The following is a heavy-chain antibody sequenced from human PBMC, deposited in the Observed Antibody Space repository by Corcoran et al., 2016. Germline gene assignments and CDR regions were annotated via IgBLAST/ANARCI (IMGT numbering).Heavy chain of an antibody. CDR2: IIPIFGTA. CDR1: GGTFSSYA. J-gene: IGHJ4*02. V-gene: IGHV1-69*01. Sequence: QVQLVQSGAEVKKPGSSVKVSCKASGGTFSSYAISWVRQAPGQGLEWMGGIIPIFGTANYAQKFQGRVTITADESTSTAYTELSSLRSEDTAVYYCARDSKRWLHSSILYWGQGTLVTVSS. CDR3: ARDSKRWLHSSILY. D-gene: IGHD5-12*01.